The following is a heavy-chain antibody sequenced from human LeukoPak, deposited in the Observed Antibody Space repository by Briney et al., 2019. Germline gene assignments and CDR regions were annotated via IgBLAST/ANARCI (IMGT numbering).Heavy chain of an antibody. CDR1: GFTFDDYA. CDR3: AKTIAVAGTGFDY. D-gene: IGHD6-19*01. J-gene: IGHJ4*02. V-gene: IGHV3-9*03. Sequence: GGSLRLSCAASGFTFDDYAMHWVRHAPGKGLEWVSGISWNSGSIGYADSVKGRFTISRDNAKNSLYLQMNSLRAEDMALYYCAKTIAVAGTGFDYWGQGTLVTVSS. CDR2: ISWNSGSI.